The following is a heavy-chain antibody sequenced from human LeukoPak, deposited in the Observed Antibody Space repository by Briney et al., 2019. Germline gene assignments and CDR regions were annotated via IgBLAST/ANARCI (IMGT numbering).Heavy chain of an antibody. J-gene: IGHJ6*03. V-gene: IGHV5-51*01. Sequence: PGESLKISCKGSGYSFTTYWIGWVRQMPGKGLEWMGIIYPGDSDTRYSPSFQGQVTISADKSISTAYLQWSSLKASDTAMYCCARFVKDCSSTSCYAHYYYYIDIWGKGTTVTVSS. D-gene: IGHD2-2*01. CDR3: ARFVKDCSSTSCYAHYYYYIDI. CDR1: GYSFTTYW. CDR2: IYPGDSDT.